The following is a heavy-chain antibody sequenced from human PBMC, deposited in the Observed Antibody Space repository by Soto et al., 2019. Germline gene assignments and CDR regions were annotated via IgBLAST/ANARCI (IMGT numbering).Heavy chain of an antibody. CDR1: GYTFTSYG. D-gene: IGHD1-26*01. CDR3: ARVVGALGHWFDP. V-gene: IGHV1-18*01. J-gene: IGHJ5*02. Sequence: QVQLEQSGAEVKKPGASVKVSCKASGYTFTSYGISWVRQAPGQGLEWMGRISAYNGNTNYAQKLQGRVTMTTDTSTSTAYRELRSLRSADTAVYYCARVVGALGHWFDPWGQGTLVTVSS. CDR2: ISAYNGNT.